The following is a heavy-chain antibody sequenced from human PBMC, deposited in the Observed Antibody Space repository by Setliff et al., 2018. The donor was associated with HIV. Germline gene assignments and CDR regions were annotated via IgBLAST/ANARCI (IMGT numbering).Heavy chain of an antibody. J-gene: IGHJ6*03. V-gene: IGHV4-59*01. CDR1: GDSFSNYY. D-gene: IGHD2-15*01. CDR3: ARGPSGGGFYYMDV. Sequence: SETLSLTCTVSGDSFSNYYWSWIRQPPGKGLEWIGYVFYTGSATYNPTLKIRVSISVDRSTNRFSLMLHSVTAADTAVYYCARGPSGGGFYYMDVWGKGTTVTVSS. CDR2: VFYTGSA.